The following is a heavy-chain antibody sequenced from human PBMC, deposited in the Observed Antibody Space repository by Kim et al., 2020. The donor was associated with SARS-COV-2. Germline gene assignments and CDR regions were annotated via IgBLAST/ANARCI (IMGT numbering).Heavy chain of an antibody. Sequence: GGSLRLSCSASGFTFSSYAMHWVRQAPGKGLEYVSAISSNGGSTYYADSVKGRFTISRDKSKNTLYLQMSSLRAEATAVYYCVKTYYDILTGYNWGQGTLVTVSS. J-gene: IGHJ4*02. V-gene: IGHV3-64D*06. CDR3: VKTYYDILTGYN. CDR1: GFTFSSYA. CDR2: ISSNGGST. D-gene: IGHD3-9*01.